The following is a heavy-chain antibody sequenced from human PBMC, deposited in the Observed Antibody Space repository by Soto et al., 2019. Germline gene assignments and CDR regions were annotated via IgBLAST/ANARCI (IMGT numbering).Heavy chain of an antibody. CDR3: ARGSSLVDYYGMDV. Sequence: GASVKVSCKASGYTFTGYYMHWVRQAPGQGLEWMGWINPNSGGTNYAQKFQGWVTMTRDTSISTAYMELSRLRSDDTAVYYCARGSSLVDYYGMDVWGQGTTVTVS. CDR2: INPNSGGT. V-gene: IGHV1-2*04. D-gene: IGHD6-13*01. J-gene: IGHJ6*02. CDR1: GYTFTGYY.